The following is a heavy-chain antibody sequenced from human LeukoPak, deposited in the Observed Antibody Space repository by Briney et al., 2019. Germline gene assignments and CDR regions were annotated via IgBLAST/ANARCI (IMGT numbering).Heavy chain of an antibody. D-gene: IGHD4-17*01. Sequence: GSSVKVSCKASGGTFSSYAISWVRQAPGQGLEWMGRIIPILGIANYAQKFQGRVTITADKSTSTAYMELSSLRSEDTAVYCCARGHDYGDYGGFDPWGQGTLVTVSS. J-gene: IGHJ5*02. CDR3: ARGHDYGDYGGFDP. V-gene: IGHV1-69*04. CDR2: IIPILGIA. CDR1: GGTFSSYA.